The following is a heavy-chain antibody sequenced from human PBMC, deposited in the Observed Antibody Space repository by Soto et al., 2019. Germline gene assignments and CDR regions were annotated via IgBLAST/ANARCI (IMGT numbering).Heavy chain of an antibody. Sequence: WGSLRLSXTGSGFDFGDYYMSWIRQAPGKGLEWVSYIDSGDGTTYYTDSVKGRFTISRDNAKKTVYLQMSSLRVEDTALYYCVRPYYSSSWFPFDRWGQGTLVTVSS. CDR3: VRPYYSSSWFPFDR. CDR2: IDSGDGTT. J-gene: IGHJ4*02. CDR1: GFDFGDYY. D-gene: IGHD6-13*01. V-gene: IGHV3-11*01.